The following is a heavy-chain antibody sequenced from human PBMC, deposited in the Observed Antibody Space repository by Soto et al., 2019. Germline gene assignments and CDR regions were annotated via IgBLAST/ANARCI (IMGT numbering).Heavy chain of an antibody. CDR3: ARHVPTAGYYYGMDV. CDR1: GGTFSSYA. Sequence: QVQLVQSGAEVKKPGSSVKVSCKASGGTFSSYAISWVRQAPGQGLEWMGGIIPIFGTANYAQKFQGRVTITANESTSTAYMELSSRLTADTAVEFCARHVPTAGYYYGMDVWGQGTTVTVSS. D-gene: IGHD2-2*01. J-gene: IGHJ6*02. CDR2: IIPIFGTA. V-gene: IGHV1-69*12.